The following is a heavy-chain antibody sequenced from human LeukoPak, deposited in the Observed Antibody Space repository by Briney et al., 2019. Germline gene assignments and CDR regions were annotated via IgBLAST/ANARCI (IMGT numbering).Heavy chain of an antibody. D-gene: IGHD3-10*01. J-gene: IGHJ4*02. Sequence: SETLSLTCTVSGGSISSYYWSWIRQPPGKGLEWIGYIYYTGYTNYNPSLKSRVTISVGTSKKQFSLKLNSVTAADTAVYYCARRKVWFGELYFDYWGQGTLVTVSS. V-gene: IGHV4-59*01. CDR2: IYYTGYT. CDR1: GGSISSYY. CDR3: ARRKVWFGELYFDY.